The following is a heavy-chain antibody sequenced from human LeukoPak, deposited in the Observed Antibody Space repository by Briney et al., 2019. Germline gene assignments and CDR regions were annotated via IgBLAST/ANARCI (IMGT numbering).Heavy chain of an antibody. J-gene: IGHJ4*02. CDR2: IIPIFGTA. D-gene: IGHD3-10*01. CDR3: ARDGDYYGSGSYYD. V-gene: IGHV1-69*05. CDR1: GGTFSSYA. Sequence: ASVKVSCKASGGTFSSYAISWVRQAPGQGLEWMGGIIPIFGTANYAQKLQGRVTMTTDTSTSTAYMELRSLRSDDTAVYYCARDGDYYGSGSYYDWGQGTLVTVSS.